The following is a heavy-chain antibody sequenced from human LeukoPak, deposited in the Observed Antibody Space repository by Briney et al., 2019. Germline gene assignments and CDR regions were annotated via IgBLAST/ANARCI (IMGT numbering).Heavy chain of an antibody. Sequence: GGSLRLSCAASGFTFSSYWMHWVRQAPGKGLVWVSRINSDGNSISYADSVKGRFTISRDNAKNTLYLQMSSLRAEDTAVYYCARLGGSGRPFDIWGQGTMVTVS. J-gene: IGHJ3*02. V-gene: IGHV3-74*01. D-gene: IGHD3-10*01. CDR1: GFTFSSYW. CDR2: INSDGNSI. CDR3: ARLGGSGRPFDI.